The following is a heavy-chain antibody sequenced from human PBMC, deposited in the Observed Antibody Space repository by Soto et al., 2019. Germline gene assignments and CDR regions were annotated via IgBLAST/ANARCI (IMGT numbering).Heavy chain of an antibody. D-gene: IGHD6-13*01. V-gene: IGHV4-4*02. J-gene: IGHJ5*01. CDR3: ASQVGRSTSWYWFDS. CDR2: IYHTGNT. Sequence: SETLSLTCAVSGVSINNSNWWSWVRQPPGKGLEWIGEIYHTGNTNYSPSLMSRASLSMDKSKNHFSLKVTSVTAADTAVYYCASQVGRSTSWYWFDSWGQGILVTVSS. CDR1: GVSINNSNW.